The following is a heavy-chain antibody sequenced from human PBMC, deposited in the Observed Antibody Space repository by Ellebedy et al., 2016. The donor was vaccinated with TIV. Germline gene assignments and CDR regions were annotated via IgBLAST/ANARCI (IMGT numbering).Heavy chain of an antibody. Sequence: SETLSLTXAVYGGSFSGYFWTWVRQSPGKGLEWIGEINHSGTTNYNPSLKSRVTLSVDTSKNQFSLKLNSVTAADTAVYFCAKSLHYSTSSFFDFWGQGTLVTVSS. CDR3: AKSLHYSTSSFFDF. CDR1: GGSFSGYF. J-gene: IGHJ4*02. CDR2: INHSGTT. V-gene: IGHV4-34*01. D-gene: IGHD6-6*01.